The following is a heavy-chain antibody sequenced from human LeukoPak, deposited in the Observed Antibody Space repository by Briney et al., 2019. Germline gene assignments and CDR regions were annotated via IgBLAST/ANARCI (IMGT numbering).Heavy chain of an antibody. CDR1: GFTFSDYS. CDR2: IGISSGNT. CDR3: ARGYNYAFDN. J-gene: IGHJ4*02. D-gene: IGHD1-1*01. V-gene: IGHV3-48*04. Sequence: GGSLRLSCAASGFTFSDYSMNWVRQAPGKGLEWISYIGISSGNTKYADSVKGRFTISGDNAKSSLYLQMNSLRVEDTAVYYCARGYNYAFDNWGQGTLVTVSS.